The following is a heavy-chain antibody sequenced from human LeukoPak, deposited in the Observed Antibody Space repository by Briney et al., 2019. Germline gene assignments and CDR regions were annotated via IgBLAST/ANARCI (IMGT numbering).Heavy chain of an antibody. CDR2: VYSSGSI. J-gene: IGHJ4*02. CDR3: TRDMEYPGAGFDY. D-gene: IGHD3-3*01. Sequence: PSETLSLTCTVSGDSIRRSSYFWAWVRQPPGKGLEWIGSVYSSGSIYYNPSLRRQITISIDTSKNQFSLKLTSVAAADTAMYYCTRDMEYPGAGFDYWGQGIPVTVSS. CDR1: GDSIRRSSYF. V-gene: IGHV4-39*07.